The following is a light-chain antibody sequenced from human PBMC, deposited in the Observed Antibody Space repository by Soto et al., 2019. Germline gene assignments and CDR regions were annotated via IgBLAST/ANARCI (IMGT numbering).Light chain of an antibody. V-gene: IGLV2-14*03. CDR2: DVS. CDR3: SSYTSSSPVV. Sequence: QSVLTQPASVSGSPGQSITISCTGTSSDVGRYNYVSWYQQHPGKAPKLMIYDVSIRPSGVSDRFSGSKSGNTASLTISGLQAEDEADYYCSSYTSSSPVVFGGGTKLTVL. CDR1: SSDVGRYNY. J-gene: IGLJ3*02.